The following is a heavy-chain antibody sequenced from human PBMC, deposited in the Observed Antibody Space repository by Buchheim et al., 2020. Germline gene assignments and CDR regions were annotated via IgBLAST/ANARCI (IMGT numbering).Heavy chain of an antibody. Sequence: QVQLVESGGGLVKPGGSLRLSCAASGFTFSDYYMSWIRQAPGKGLEWVSYISSSSSYTNYADSVKGRFTISRDNAKNSLYLPMNSLRAEDTAVYYCARDDYDSSGYYVAEYFQHWGQGTL. CDR3: ARDDYDSSGYYVAEYFQH. CDR1: GFTFSDYY. CDR2: ISSSSSYT. V-gene: IGHV3-11*06. D-gene: IGHD3-22*01. J-gene: IGHJ1*01.